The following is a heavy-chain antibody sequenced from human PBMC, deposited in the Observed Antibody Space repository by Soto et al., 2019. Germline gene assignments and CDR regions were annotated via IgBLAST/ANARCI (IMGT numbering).Heavy chain of an antibody. CDR3: AKKGGYYYDSSGYYYYYYGMDV. CDR1: GGSFSGYY. D-gene: IGHD3-22*01. CDR2: INHSGST. J-gene: IGHJ6*02. Sequence: QVQLQQWGAGLLKPSETLSLTCAVYGGSFSGYYWSWICQPPGKGLEWIGEINHSGSTNYNPSLKSRVTISVDTSKNQFSLKLSSVTAADTAVYYCAKKGGYYYDSSGYYYYYYGMDVWGQGTTVTVSS. V-gene: IGHV4-34*01.